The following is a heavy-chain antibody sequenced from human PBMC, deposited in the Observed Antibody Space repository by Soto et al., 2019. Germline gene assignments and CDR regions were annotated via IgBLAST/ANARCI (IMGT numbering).Heavy chain of an antibody. CDR3: ARSYSSPFDP. V-gene: IGHV4-34*01. CDR1: GGSFSSYY. J-gene: IGHJ5*02. Sequence: QVQLQQWGAGLLKPSETLSLTCAVYGGSFSSYYWNWIRQPPGKGLEWIGEVAQSGTTNYNPSLKSRVTTSVDTSKNQFSLKLISVTAADTAVYYCARSYSSPFDPWGQGTLVTVSS. CDR2: VAQSGTT. D-gene: IGHD6-13*01.